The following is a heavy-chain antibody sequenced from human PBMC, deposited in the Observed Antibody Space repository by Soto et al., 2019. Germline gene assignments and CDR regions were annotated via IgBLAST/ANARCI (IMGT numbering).Heavy chain of an antibody. Sequence: SETLSLTCTVSGGYISSYYWSWIRQPPGKGLEWIGYIYYSGSTNYNPSLKSRVTISVDTSKNQFSLKLSSVTAADTAVYYCARVQGYCSGGSCYTEEYYYYMDVWGKGTTVTVSS. V-gene: IGHV4-59*01. D-gene: IGHD2-15*01. J-gene: IGHJ6*03. CDR1: GGYISSYY. CDR3: ARVQGYCSGGSCYTEEYYYYMDV. CDR2: IYYSGST.